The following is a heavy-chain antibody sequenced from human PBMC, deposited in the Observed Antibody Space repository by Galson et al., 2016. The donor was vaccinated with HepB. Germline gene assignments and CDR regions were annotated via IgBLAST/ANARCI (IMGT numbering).Heavy chain of an antibody. V-gene: IGHV4-39*01. CDR1: GDSISNRIYY. CDR2: IYHSGSS. D-gene: IGHD1-26*01. J-gene: IGHJ4*02. CDR3: ASHKGWSYQNFDY. Sequence: ETLSLTCTVSGDSISNRIYYWGWIRQPPGKGLEWIGSIYHSGSSYYNPSLKSRVTISVDTSTNQFSLKLSSMTAADTAVYYCASHKGWSYQNFDYWGQGTLGTVSS.